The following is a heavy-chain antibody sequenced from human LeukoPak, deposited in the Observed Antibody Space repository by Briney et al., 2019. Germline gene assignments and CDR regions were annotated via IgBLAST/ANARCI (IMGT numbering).Heavy chain of an antibody. CDR1: GYTFTAYY. CDR2: INPYSGAT. V-gene: IGHV1-2*02. D-gene: IGHD3-10*01. Sequence: GASVKVSCKASGYTFTAYYMHWVRQAPGQGLEWMGWINPYSGATNYAQKFQGRVTMTRDTSISTAYMELSRLTSDDTAVYYCANYKGPFDYWGQQTLATVSS. CDR3: ANYKGPFDY. J-gene: IGHJ4*01.